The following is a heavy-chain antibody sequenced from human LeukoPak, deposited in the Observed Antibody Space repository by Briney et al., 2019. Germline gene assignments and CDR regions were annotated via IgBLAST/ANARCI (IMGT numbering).Heavy chain of an antibody. J-gene: IGHJ4*02. CDR3: ARGNYYDSSGRYGFDY. V-gene: IGHV4-30-4*02. D-gene: IGHD3-22*01. CDR1: GGSISSGDYY. Sequence: PSETLSLTCTVSGGSISSGDYYWSWIRQPPGKGLEWIGYIYYSGSTYYNPSLKSRVTISVDTSKNQFSLKLSSVTAADTAVYYCARGNYYDSSGRYGFDYWGQGTLVTVSS. CDR2: IYYSGST.